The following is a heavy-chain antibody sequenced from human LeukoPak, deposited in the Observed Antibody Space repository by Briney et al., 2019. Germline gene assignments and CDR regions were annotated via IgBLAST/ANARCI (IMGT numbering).Heavy chain of an antibody. J-gene: IGHJ4*02. V-gene: IGHV1-2*02. CDR1: GYTFTGYY. D-gene: IGHD3-3*01. Sequence: ASVKVSCKASGYTFTGYYMHWVRQAPGQGLVWMGWINPNSGGTIYAQKLQGRVTMTRNTSISTAYMELSSLRSEDTAVYYCARVVGSWYDFWSGYYYFDYWGQGTLVTVSS. CDR3: ARVVGSWYDFWSGYYYFDY. CDR2: INPNSGGT.